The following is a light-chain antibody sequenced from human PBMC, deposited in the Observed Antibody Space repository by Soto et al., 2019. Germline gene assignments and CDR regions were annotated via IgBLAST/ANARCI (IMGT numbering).Light chain of an antibody. V-gene: IGKV1-39*01. CDR2: AAS. CDR3: QQSYSMPYT. J-gene: IGKJ2*01. CDR1: QSISSY. Sequence: DIQMTQSPSSLSASVGDRVTITCRASQSISSYLNWYQQKPGKAPKVLIYAASSLQSGVPSRFSGSGCGTDFTLAIRSLQPEDFATYYCQQSYSMPYTFGQGTNLEIK.